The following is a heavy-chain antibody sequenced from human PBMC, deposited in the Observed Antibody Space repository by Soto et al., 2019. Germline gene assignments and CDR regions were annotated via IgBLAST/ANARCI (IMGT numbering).Heavy chain of an antibody. CDR1: GFTFSGYG. J-gene: IGHJ6*02. Sequence: QVQLVESGGGVVQPGRSLRLSCAASGFTFSGYGMHWVRQAPGKGLEWVAVISYDGSNKDSADSVTGRFTISRDNSKNTLYRQMNRLGPEDTAAYYCARDTRGGFGYYYYGMDVWGQGTTVTVSS. D-gene: IGHD3-3*01. CDR3: ARDTRGGFGYYYYGMDV. V-gene: IGHV3-30-3*01. CDR2: ISYDGSNK.